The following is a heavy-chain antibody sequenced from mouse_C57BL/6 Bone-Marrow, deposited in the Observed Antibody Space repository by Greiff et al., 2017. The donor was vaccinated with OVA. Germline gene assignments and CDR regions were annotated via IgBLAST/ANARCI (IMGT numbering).Heavy chain of an antibody. J-gene: IGHJ2*01. D-gene: IGHD1-1*01. CDR1: GYAFSSSW. V-gene: IGHV1-82*01. CDR3: ARDYYGETGY. Sequence: VQLQQSGPELVKPGASVKISCKASGYAFSSSWMNWVKQRPGKGLEWIGRIYPGDGDTNYNGKFKGKATLTADKSSSTAYMQLSSLTSEDSAVYFCARDYYGETGYWGQGTTLTVSS. CDR2: IYPGDGDT.